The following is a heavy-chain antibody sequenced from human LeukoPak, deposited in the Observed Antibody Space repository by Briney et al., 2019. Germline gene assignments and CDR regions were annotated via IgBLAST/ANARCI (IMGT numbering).Heavy chain of an antibody. D-gene: IGHD3-3*01. V-gene: IGHV3-23*01. Sequence: GGSLRLSCAASGFSFSSNPMRWVRQAPGKGLEWVSAISAGGDTKYYADSVRGRFTISRDNTRNTLYLHMNNVRAEDTALYYCAKEHDYSNAAPEWGFDSWGQGTRVTVSS. CDR2: ISAGGDTK. CDR3: AKEHDYSNAAPEWGFDS. CDR1: GFSFSSNP. J-gene: IGHJ4*02.